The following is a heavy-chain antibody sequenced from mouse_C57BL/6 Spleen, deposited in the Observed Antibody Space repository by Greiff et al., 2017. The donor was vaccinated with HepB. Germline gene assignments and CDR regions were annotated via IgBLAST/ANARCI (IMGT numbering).Heavy chain of an antibody. Sequence: EVQLQQSGAELVRPGASVKLSCTASGFNIKDYYMHWVKQRPEQGLEWIGRIDPEDGDTEYAPKFQGKATMTADTSSNTADLQRSSLTSEDTAVYYCTAYYYGSSYNYWGQGTTLTVSA. V-gene: IGHV14-1*01. CDR3: TAYYYGSSYNY. CDR1: GFNIKDYY. J-gene: IGHJ2*01. D-gene: IGHD1-1*01. CDR2: IDPEDGDT.